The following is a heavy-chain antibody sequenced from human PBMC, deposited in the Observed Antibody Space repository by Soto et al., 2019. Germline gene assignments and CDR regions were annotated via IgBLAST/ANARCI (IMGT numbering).Heavy chain of an antibody. D-gene: IGHD6-19*01. CDR2: MSYDGSSK. Sequence: QVQLVESGGGVVQPGSSLRLSCAASGFNFSSFGMHWARQAPGKGLEWVALMSYDGSSKYYQDSLKGRFTISRDKSKNTLYLQMSSLRVEDTAVYYCAKDRGWSSADLEYWGQGTLVTVSS. J-gene: IGHJ4*02. CDR3: AKDRGWSSADLEY. V-gene: IGHV3-30*18. CDR1: GFNFSSFG.